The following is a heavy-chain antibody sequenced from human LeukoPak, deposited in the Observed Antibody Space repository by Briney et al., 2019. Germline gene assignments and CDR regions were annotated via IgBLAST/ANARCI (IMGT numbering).Heavy chain of an antibody. CDR1: GFTFSSYW. CDR3: ARDGYSFGHDFDY. V-gene: IGHV3-74*01. J-gene: IGHJ4*02. D-gene: IGHD5-18*01. Sequence: GGSLRLSCAASGFTFSSYWMHWVRHTPGKGMVWVSRIKGDGSSTSYADSVKGRFTISRDNAKNTLYLQMNSLRAEDTAVYYCARDGYSFGHDFDYWGQGTLVTVSS. CDR2: IKGDGSST.